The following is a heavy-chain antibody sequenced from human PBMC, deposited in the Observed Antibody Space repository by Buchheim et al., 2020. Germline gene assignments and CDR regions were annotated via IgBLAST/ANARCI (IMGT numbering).Heavy chain of an antibody. V-gene: IGHV3-23*01. CDR3: AKDIAPGIAVAGTMFDA. J-gene: IGHJ5*02. CDR1: GFIFSDYA. Sequence: EVQLLQSGGGLVQPGGSLRLSCAASGFIFSDYAMNWVRQAPEKGLEWGSTLSATGGSTYYADSVKGRFTISRDNSKNTLYLQMNSLSAEDTAIYYCAKDIAPGIAVAGTMFDAWGQGTL. D-gene: IGHD6-19*01. CDR2: LSATGGST.